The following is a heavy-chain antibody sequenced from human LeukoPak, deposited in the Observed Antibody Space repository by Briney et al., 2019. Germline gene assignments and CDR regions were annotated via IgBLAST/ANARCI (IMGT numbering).Heavy chain of an antibody. Sequence: ASVKVSCKASGGTFSSYAISWVRQAPGQGLEWMGRIIPIFGTANYAQKFQGRVTITTDGSTSTAYMELSSLRSEDTAVYYCARALLYYDSSGYYAYWGQGTLVTVSS. D-gene: IGHD3-22*01. CDR2: IIPIFGTA. V-gene: IGHV1-69*05. CDR3: ARALLYYDSSGYYAY. CDR1: GGTFSSYA. J-gene: IGHJ4*02.